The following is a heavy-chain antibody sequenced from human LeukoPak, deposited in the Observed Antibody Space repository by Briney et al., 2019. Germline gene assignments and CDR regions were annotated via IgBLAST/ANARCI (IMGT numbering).Heavy chain of an antibody. Sequence: ASVKVSCKASGGTFSSYAISWVRQAPGQGLEWMGRIIPILGIANYAQKFQGRVTITADRSTSTAYMGLSSLRSEDTAVYYCARDPGYSSGWYEIDYWGQGTLVTLSS. V-gene: IGHV1-69*04. D-gene: IGHD6-19*01. CDR1: GGTFSSYA. J-gene: IGHJ4*02. CDR2: IIPILGIA. CDR3: ARDPGYSSGWYEIDY.